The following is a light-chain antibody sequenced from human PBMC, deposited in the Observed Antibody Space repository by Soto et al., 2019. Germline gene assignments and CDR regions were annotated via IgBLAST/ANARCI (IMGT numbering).Light chain of an antibody. J-gene: IGLJ3*02. CDR3: SSYTTSSTHGV. CDR1: SSDVGSYNY. V-gene: IGLV2-14*01. CDR2: DVS. Sequence: QSALTQPASVSGSPGQSITISCTGTSSDVGSYNYVSWYQQYPGKAPKLMIYDVSNRPSGVSYRFSGSKSGNTASLTISGLQAEDEADYYCSSYTTSSTHGVFGGGTKLT.